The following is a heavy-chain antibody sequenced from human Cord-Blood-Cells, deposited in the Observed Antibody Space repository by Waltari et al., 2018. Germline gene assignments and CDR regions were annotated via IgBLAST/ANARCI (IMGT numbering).Heavy chain of an antibody. D-gene: IGHD3-10*01. CDR1: GFTVSSNY. J-gene: IGHJ4*02. V-gene: IGHV3-66*01. Sequence: EVQLVESGGGFVQPGGSLRLSCAASGFTVSSNYMRWVRQAPGKGLEWVSVIYSGGSTYYADSVKGRFTISRENSKNLLYLQMNSLRAEDTAVYYCARGGGELLWFRELLYYFDYWGQGTLVTVSS. CDR3: ARGGGELLWFRELLYYFDY. CDR2: IYSGGST.